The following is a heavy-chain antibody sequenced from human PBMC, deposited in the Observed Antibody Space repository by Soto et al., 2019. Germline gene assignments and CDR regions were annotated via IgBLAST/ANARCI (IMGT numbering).Heavy chain of an antibody. CDR1: GGSLSSDDYY. D-gene: IGHD3-9*01. CDR2: MSYTGSF. V-gene: IGHV4-61*08. J-gene: IGHJ6*02. CDR3: ARDIFSIYWNAMDG. Sequence: SETLSLTCSVSGGSLSSDDYYWNWVRQSPGKGLEWIGYMSYTGSFNYNPSLRSRVTISIDTSRNQFSLKLSSVTAADTAIYYCARDIFSIYWNAMDGWGQGTTVTVSS.